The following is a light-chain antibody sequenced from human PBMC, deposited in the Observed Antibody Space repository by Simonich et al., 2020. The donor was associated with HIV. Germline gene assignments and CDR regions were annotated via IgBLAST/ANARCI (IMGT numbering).Light chain of an antibody. CDR3: QQYYTTPRT. CDR2: WAS. V-gene: IGKV4-1*01. CDR1: QSVLSSSNNKNY. J-gene: IGKJ1*01. Sequence: DIVMTQSPDSLAVSLGERATINCKSSQSVLSSSNNKNYLAWYQQKPGQPPKLLIYWASTRESGVPDRFCGSGSGTDFTLTISSLQAEDVAVYYCQQYYTTPRTFGQGTKVEIK.